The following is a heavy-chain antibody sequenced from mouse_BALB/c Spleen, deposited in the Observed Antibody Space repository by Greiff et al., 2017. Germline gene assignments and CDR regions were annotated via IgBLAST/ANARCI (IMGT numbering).Heavy chain of an antibody. D-gene: IGHD2-14*01. CDR2: ISSGGSYT. Sequence: DVKLVESGGGLVKPGGSLKLSCAASGFTFSSYAMSWVRQSPEKRLEWVAEISSGGSYTYYPDTVTGRFTISRDNAKNTLYLEMSSLRSEDTAMYYCARCYRYDVGYAMDYWGQGTSVTVSS. V-gene: IGHV5-9-4*01. CDR1: GFTFSSYA. J-gene: IGHJ4*01. CDR3: ARCYRYDVGYAMDY.